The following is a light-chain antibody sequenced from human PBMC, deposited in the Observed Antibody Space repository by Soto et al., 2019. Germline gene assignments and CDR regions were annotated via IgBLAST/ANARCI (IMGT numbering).Light chain of an antibody. CDR2: STT. V-gene: IGLV7-43*01. CDR3: LLYYGAAVV. CDR1: TGPVTSDYY. Sequence: QAVVTQEPSLTVSPGGTVTLTCASSTGPVTSDYYPNWFQQKPGQAPRALIYSTTKQHSWTPARFSGSLLGGKAALTLSGVQPEDEADYYCLLYYGAAVVFGGGTKVTVL. J-gene: IGLJ2*01.